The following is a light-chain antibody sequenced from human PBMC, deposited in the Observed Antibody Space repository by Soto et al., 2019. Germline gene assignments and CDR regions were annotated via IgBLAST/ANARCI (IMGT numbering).Light chain of an antibody. CDR1: NIGSKS. J-gene: IGLJ2*01. CDR3: QVWDSSSDHPGV. CDR2: YDS. Sequence: SYELTQPPSVSVAPGKTARITCGGNNIGSKSVHWYQQKPGQAPVLVIYYDSDRPSGIPERFSGSKSGNTATLTISRVEAGDEADYYCQVWDSSSDHPGVFGGGTKVTVL. V-gene: IGLV3-21*04.